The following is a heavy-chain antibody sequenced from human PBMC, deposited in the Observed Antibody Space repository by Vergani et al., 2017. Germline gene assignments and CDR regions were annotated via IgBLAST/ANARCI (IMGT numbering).Heavy chain of an antibody. CDR3: AKQYFVSGNYLFDY. CDR1: GFTLGDYA. D-gene: IGHD3-10*01. V-gene: IGHV3-23*04. Sequence: EVQLVESGGGLVQPGRSLRLSCSASGFTLGDYAMHWVRQAPGKGLEWVSGISGSGVSAYYTDSVKGRFTISRDNSKNMLFLQMNNLRTEDTAIYYCAKQYFVSGNYLFDYWGQGTLVTVSS. J-gene: IGHJ4*02. CDR2: ISGSGVSA.